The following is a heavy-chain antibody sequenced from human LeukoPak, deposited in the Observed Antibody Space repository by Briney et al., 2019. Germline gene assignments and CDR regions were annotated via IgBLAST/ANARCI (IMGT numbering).Heavy chain of an antibody. J-gene: IGHJ4*02. CDR1: GFIFSAYE. Sequence: GGSLRLSCAVSGFIFSAYEMNWVRQAPGKGLEWLSYISSSASTIYYADSVKGRFTISRDNAKNSLYLQLNSLRAEDTAVYYCASLNGYSEFLDYWGQGALVTVSS. CDR2: ISSSASTI. V-gene: IGHV3-48*03. CDR3: ASLNGYSEFLDY. D-gene: IGHD5-24*01.